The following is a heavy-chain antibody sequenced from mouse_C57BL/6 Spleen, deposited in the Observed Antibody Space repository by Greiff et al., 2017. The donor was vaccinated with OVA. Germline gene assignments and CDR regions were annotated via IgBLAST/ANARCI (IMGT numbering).Heavy chain of an antibody. J-gene: IGHJ1*03. CDR2: ISYDGSN. D-gene: IGHD1-1*01. CDR1: GYSITSGYY. V-gene: IGHV3-6*01. CDR3: ARAYYGRYFDV. Sequence: DVHLVESGPGLVKPSQSLSLTCSVTGYSITSGYYWNWIRQFPGNKLEWMGYISYDGSNNYNPSLKNRISITRDTSKNQFFLKLNSVTTEDTATYYCARAYYGRYFDVWGTGTTVTVSS.